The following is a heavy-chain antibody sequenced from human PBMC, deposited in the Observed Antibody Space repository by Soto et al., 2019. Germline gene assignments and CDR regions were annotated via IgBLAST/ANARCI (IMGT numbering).Heavy chain of an antibody. J-gene: IGHJ6*02. V-gene: IGHV1-3*01. CDR2: INAGNGNT. D-gene: IGHD6-13*01. CDR3: ASSGYSSSWRGYYYYGMDV. Sequence: ASVKVSCQASGYTFTSYAMHWVRQAPGQRLEWMGWINAGNGNTKYSQKFQGRVTITRDTSASTAYMELSSLRSEDTAVYYCASSGYSSSWRGYYYYGMDVWGQGTTVTVSS. CDR1: GYTFTSYA.